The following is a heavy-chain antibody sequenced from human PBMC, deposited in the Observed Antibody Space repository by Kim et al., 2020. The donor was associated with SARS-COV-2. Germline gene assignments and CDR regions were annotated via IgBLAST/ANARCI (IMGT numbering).Heavy chain of an antibody. V-gene: IGHV3-30*18. D-gene: IGHD3-10*01. J-gene: IGHJ5*02. CDR1: GFTFSSYG. Sequence: GGSLRLSCAASGFTFSSYGMHWVRQAPGKGLEWVAVISYDGSNKYYADSVKGRFTISRDNSKNTLYLQMNSLRAEDTVVYYCAKDLAVVRGGGTNWFDPWGQGTLVTVSS. CDR3: AKDLAVVRGGGTNWFDP. CDR2: ISYDGSNK.